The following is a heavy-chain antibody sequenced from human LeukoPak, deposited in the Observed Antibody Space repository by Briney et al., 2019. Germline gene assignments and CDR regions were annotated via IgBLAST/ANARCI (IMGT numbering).Heavy chain of an antibody. CDR3: ARDQGWLHNPHFDY. CDR2: ISSSGSII. Sequence: GGSLRLSCAASGFTFSSYEMNWVRQAPGKGLEWVSYISSSGSIIYYADSVKGRFTISRDNAKNSLYLQMNSLRAEDTAVYYCARDQGWLHNPHFDYWGQGTLVTVSS. J-gene: IGHJ4*02. V-gene: IGHV3-48*03. D-gene: IGHD5-24*01. CDR1: GFTFSSYE.